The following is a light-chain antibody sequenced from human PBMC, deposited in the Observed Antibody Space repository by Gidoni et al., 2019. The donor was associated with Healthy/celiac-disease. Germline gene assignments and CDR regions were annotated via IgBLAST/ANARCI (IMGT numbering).Light chain of an antibody. CDR1: QSVSSSY. V-gene: IGKV3-20*01. CDR3: QQYGSSPQT. Sequence: EIVLTQSPGTLSWSPGERATLSCRASQSVSSSYLAWYQQKPGQAPRLLIYGASSRATGIPDRFSGSGSGTDFTLTISRLEPEDFAVYYCQQYGSSPQTFGQXTKVEIK. J-gene: IGKJ1*01. CDR2: GAS.